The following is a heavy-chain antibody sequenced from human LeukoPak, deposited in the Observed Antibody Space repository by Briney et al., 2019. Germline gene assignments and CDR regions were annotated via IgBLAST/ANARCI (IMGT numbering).Heavy chain of an antibody. V-gene: IGHV3-11*04. CDR2: ISSSGGTA. CDR1: GGSIYSHY. J-gene: IGHJ4*02. CDR3: ARGAYKISVSVAAGNIDY. D-gene: IGHD6-13*01. Sequence: LSLTCSVSGGSIYSHYWSWIRQPAGKGLEWVSYISSSGGTAYYADSVKGRFTISRDDVKKSLYLQMNSLRDEDTAVYYCARGAYKISVSVAAGNIDYWGQGTLVTVSS.